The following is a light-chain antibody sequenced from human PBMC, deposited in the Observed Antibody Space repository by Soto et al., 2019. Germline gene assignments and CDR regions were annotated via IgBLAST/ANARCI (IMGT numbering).Light chain of an antibody. Sequence: QSVLTQPPSASGTPGQRVTISCSGSSSNIGSNYVYWYQQLPGTAPKLLIHTNNQRPSGVPDRFSGSKSGTSASLAISGLRSEDEAGYYCATWDDSLSAFYVFGTGTKVTVL. V-gene: IGLV1-47*02. CDR3: ATWDDSLSAFYV. CDR1: SSNIGSNY. CDR2: TNN. J-gene: IGLJ1*01.